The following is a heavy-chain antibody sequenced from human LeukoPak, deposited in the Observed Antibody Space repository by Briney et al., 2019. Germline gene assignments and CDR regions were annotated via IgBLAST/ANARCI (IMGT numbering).Heavy chain of an antibody. D-gene: IGHD5-12*01. CDR2: ISSSGSTI. J-gene: IGHJ4*02. Sequence: GGSLRLSCAASGFTFSDYYMSWIRQAPGKGLEWVSYISSSGSTIYYADSVKGRFTISRDNDKNSLYLQMNSLRAEDTAVYYCARDRGSGYSGYHPHFDYWGQGTLVTVSS. CDR1: GFTFSDYY. V-gene: IGHV3-11*01. CDR3: ARDRGSGYSGYHPHFDY.